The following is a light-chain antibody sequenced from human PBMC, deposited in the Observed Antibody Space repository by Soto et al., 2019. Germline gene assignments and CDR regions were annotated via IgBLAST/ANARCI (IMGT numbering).Light chain of an antibody. CDR1: QVIIFF. V-gene: IGKV1-27*01. J-gene: IGKJ1*01. CDR3: QKYNSAPWT. Sequence: DIQMTQSPSSLSASVGDRVTITCRAFQVIIFFLAWHQQNPGKVPKLLIYVASTLHSGVLFRFSGIGFGTDFTLTITSLQPEDVATYYCQKYNSAPWTFGQGTKVDIK. CDR2: VAS.